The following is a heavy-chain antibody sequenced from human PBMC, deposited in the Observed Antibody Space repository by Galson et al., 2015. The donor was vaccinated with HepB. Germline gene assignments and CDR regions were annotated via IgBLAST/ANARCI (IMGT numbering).Heavy chain of an antibody. Sequence: SLRLSCAASGFTFDDYGMSWVRQAPGKGLEWVSGINWNGGSTGYADSVKGRFTISRDNAKNSLYLQMNSLRAEDTALYYCARDLAGWYYDSSGYFDYWGQGTLVTVSS. D-gene: IGHD3-22*01. CDR1: GFTFDDYG. CDR2: INWNGGST. V-gene: IGHV3-20*04. J-gene: IGHJ4*02. CDR3: ARDLAGWYYDSSGYFDY.